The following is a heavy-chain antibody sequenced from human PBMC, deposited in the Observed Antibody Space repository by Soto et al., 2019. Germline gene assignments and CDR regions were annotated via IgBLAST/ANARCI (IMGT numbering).Heavy chain of an antibody. V-gene: IGHV4-34*01. J-gene: IGHJ6*02. CDR3: ARGLNYYYYGMDV. CDR1: GGSFSGYY. Sequence: QVQLQQWGAGLLKPSETLSLTCAVYGGSFSGYYWSWIRQPPGKGLEWIGEINHSGSTNYNPSLKSRVTISVDTSKNQFSLKLSSVTAADTAVYYCARGLNYYYYGMDVWGQGTTVTVSS. CDR2: INHSGST.